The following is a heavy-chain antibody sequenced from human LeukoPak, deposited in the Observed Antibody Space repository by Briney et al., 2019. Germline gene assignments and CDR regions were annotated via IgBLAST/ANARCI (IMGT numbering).Heavy chain of an antibody. D-gene: IGHD2-21*01. CDR1: GFTFSNAW. CDR2: IKSKTDGGTT. Sequence: PGGSLRLSCAASGFTFSNAWMSWVRQAPGKGLEWVGRIKSKTDGGTTDYAAPVKGRFTISRDDSKNTLYLQMNSLKTEDTAVYYCTTENAYCGGDCFDYWGQGTLVIVSS. CDR3: TTENAYCGGDCFDY. V-gene: IGHV3-15*01. J-gene: IGHJ4*02.